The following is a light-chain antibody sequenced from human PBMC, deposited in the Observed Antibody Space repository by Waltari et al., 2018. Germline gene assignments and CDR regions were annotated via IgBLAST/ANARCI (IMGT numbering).Light chain of an antibody. CDR3: STWDDSLNGRV. CDR1: SSNIGRNT. V-gene: IGLV1-44*01. CDR2: TAN. Sequence: QSVLTQPPSASGTPGQGVTISCSGSSSNIGRNTVSWYQQFPGTAPKLLIHTANPRPSGVPDRFSGSKAGTSASLAISGLQSEDQGHYYCSTWDDSLNGRVFGGGTEVTVL. J-gene: IGLJ3*02.